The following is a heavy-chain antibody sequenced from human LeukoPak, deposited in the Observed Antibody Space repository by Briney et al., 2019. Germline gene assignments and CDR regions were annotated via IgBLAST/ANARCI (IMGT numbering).Heavy chain of an antibody. CDR1: GFTFSNAW. J-gene: IGHJ6*03. V-gene: IGHV3-15*01. D-gene: IGHD2-2*01. Sequence: GGSLRLSCGASGFTFSNAWMSWVRQAPGKGLEWVGRIKSETDGGTTDYAAPVKGRFTISRDDSKSTLYLQMSSLKTEDTAVYYCSGCSSTSCSSLYMDVWGKGTTVTVSS. CDR3: SGCSSTSCSSLYMDV. CDR2: IKSETDGGTT.